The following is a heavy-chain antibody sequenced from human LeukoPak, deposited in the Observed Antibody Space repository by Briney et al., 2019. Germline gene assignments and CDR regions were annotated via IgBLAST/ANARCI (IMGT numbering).Heavy chain of an antibody. CDR2: IYTSGST. CDR1: GGSLSSYY. CDR3: ASGDDIQLSDAFDI. V-gene: IGHV4-4*07. Sequence: SETLSLTCTVSGGSLSSYYWSWIRQPAGKGLEWIGRIYTSGSTNYNPSLKSRVTMSVDTSKNQFSLKLSSVTAADTAVYYCASGDDIQLSDAFDIWGQGTMVTVSS. D-gene: IGHD5-18*01. J-gene: IGHJ3*02.